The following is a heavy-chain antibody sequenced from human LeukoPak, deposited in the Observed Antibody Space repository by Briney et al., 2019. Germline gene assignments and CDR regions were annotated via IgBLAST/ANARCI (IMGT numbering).Heavy chain of an antibody. J-gene: IGHJ6*04. D-gene: IGHD1-26*01. V-gene: IGHV5-51*01. CDR1: GYSFTSYL. CDR2: IYPGDSDT. Sequence: GESLKISCKGSGYSFTSYLIGWVRQMPGKGLGWMGIIYPGDSDTRYSPSFQGQVTISADKSISTAYLQWSSLEASDTAMYYCARHVRGWELLFWMDVWGKGTTVTVSS. CDR3: ARHVRGWELLFWMDV.